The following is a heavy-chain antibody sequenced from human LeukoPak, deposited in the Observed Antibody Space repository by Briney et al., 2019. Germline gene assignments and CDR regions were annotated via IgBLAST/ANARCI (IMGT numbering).Heavy chain of an antibody. CDR3: ARDAVGGGVVIRDYYYYMDV. V-gene: IGHV3-74*01. Sequence: AGGSLRLSCAASGFTFSSYWMHWVRQAPGKGLVWVSRINSDGSSTSYADSVKGRFTISRDNAKNTLYLQMNSLRAEDTAAYYCARDAVGGGVVIRDYYYYMDVWGKGTTVTVSS. CDR2: INSDGSST. D-gene: IGHD3-3*01. J-gene: IGHJ6*03. CDR1: GFTFSSYW.